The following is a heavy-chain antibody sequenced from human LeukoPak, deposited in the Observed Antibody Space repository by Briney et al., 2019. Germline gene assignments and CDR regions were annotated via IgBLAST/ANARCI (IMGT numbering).Heavy chain of an antibody. CDR3: ARERSSGWYGYYFDY. J-gene: IGHJ4*02. V-gene: IGHV4-61*02. D-gene: IGHD6-19*01. Sequence: SETLSLTCTVSGGSISSSSYYWSWIRQPAGKGLEWIGRIYTSGSTNYNPSLKSRVTMSVDTSKNQFSLKLSSVTAADTAVYYCARERSSGWYGYYFDYWGQGTLVTVSS. CDR1: GGSISSSSYY. CDR2: IYTSGST.